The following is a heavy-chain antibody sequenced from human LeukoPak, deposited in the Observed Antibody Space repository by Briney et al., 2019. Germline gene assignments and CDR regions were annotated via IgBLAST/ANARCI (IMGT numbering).Heavy chain of an antibody. CDR1: RFTFSSYA. CDR3: AKDLLRGQYYDFWSGYYTAALGDY. J-gene: IGHJ4*02. D-gene: IGHD3-3*01. CDR2: ISGSGGST. Sequence: GGSLRLSCAASRFTFSSYAMSWVRQAPGKGLEWVSAISGSGGSTYYADSVKGRFTISRDNSKNTLYLQMNSLRAEDTAVYYCAKDLLRGQYYDFWSGYYTAALGDYWGQGTLVTVSS. V-gene: IGHV3-23*01.